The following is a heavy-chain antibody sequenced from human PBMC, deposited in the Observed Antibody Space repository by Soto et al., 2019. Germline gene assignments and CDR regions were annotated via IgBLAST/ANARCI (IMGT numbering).Heavy chain of an antibody. CDR1: GFTFSSYG. Sequence: VQLVESGGGVVQPGRSLRLSCAASGFTFSSYGMHWVRQAPGKGLEWVAVISYDGSNKYYADSVKGRFTITRDNSKNTLYLQMNSLRAEDTAVYYCAKSPGGYYSFDIWGQGTMVTVSS. D-gene: IGHD3-3*01. CDR3: AKSPGGYYSFDI. V-gene: IGHV3-30*18. CDR2: ISYDGSNK. J-gene: IGHJ3*02.